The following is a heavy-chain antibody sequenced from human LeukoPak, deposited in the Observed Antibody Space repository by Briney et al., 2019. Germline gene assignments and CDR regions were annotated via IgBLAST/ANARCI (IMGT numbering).Heavy chain of an antibody. V-gene: IGHV4-39*07. D-gene: IGHD4-11*01. J-gene: IGHJ3*02. CDR2: IYYSGST. CDR1: GGSISSSSYY. Sequence: SETLSLTCTVSGGSISSSSYYWGWIRQPPGKGLEWIGSIYYSGSTYYNPSLKSRVTISVDTSKNQFSLKLSSVTAADTAVYYCARASGDYRDESAFDIWGQGTMVTVSS. CDR3: ARASGDYRDESAFDI.